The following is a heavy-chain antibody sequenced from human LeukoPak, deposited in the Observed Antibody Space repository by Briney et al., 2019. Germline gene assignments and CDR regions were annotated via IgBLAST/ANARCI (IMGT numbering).Heavy chain of an antibody. Sequence: APVKVSCKASGYTFTGYYIHWVRQAPGQGLEWVGWINPNSGGTNYAQKFQGRVTMTRDTSISTAYMELSRLGSDDTAVYYCARDLLGQLYYFDYWGQGTLVTVSS. D-gene: IGHD1-1*01. CDR2: INPNSGGT. J-gene: IGHJ4*02. CDR3: ARDLLGQLYYFDY. CDR1: GYTFTGYY. V-gene: IGHV1-2*02.